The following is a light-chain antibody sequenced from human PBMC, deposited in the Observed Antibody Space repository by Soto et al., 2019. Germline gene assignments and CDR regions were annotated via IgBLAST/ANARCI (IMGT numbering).Light chain of an antibody. CDR3: QKYYIAPWT. V-gene: IGKV1-27*01. CDR1: QGISNH. J-gene: IGKJ1*01. CDR2: AAS. Sequence: DIQMTESPSTLSSSVGDRFTITCRASQGISNHLAWYQQKPGKVPKLLIYAASTLQSGVPSRFSGSGSGTDFTLTISSLQPEDVATYYCQKYYIAPWTFGQGTKVDIK.